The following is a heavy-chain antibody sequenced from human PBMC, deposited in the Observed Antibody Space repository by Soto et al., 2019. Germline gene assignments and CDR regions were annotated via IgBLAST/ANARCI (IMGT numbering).Heavy chain of an antibody. J-gene: IGHJ6*02. Sequence: LGGSLRLSCAASGFTFSSYSMNWVRQAPGKGLEWVSSISSSSSYIYYADSVKGRFTISRDNAKNSLYLQMNSLRAEDTTVYYCARDRCSGGSCYAKENYGMDVWGQGTTVTVSS. CDR1: GFTFSSYS. D-gene: IGHD2-15*01. CDR2: ISSSSSYI. CDR3: ARDRCSGGSCYAKENYGMDV. V-gene: IGHV3-21*01.